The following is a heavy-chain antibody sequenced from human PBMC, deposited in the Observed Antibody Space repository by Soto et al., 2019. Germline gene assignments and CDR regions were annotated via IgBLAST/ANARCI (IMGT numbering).Heavy chain of an antibody. J-gene: IGHJ5*02. CDR1: GGSISSGGYS. CDR3: ATVSGSWYFDP. D-gene: IGHD6-13*01. Sequence: SETLSLTFAVSGGSISSGGYSGSWIRQPPGKGLEWIGYIYHSGSTYYNPSLKIRVTISVDRSKNQFSLKLSSVPAADTPLPYCATVSGSWYFDPSRQGTLVTVSS. V-gene: IGHV4-30-2*01. CDR2: IYHSGST.